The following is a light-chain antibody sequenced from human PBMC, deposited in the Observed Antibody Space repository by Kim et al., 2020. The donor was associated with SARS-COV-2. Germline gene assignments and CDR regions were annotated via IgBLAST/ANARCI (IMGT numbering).Light chain of an antibody. J-gene: IGLJ2*01. CDR1: SSDVGSYNY. Sequence: QSALTQPASVSGSPGQSITISCTGTSSDVGSYNYVSWYQQHPAKAPKLMIYDVSKRPSGVSNRFSGSKSGNTASLTISGLQAEDDADYYCNSYTSINTLVFGGGTKLTVL. CDR3: NSYTSINTLV. V-gene: IGLV2-14*03. CDR2: DVS.